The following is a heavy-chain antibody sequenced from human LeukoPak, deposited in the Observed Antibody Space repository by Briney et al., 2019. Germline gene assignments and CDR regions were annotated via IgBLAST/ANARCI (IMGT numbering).Heavy chain of an antibody. Sequence: SETLSLTCTVSGGSISSYYWSWIRQPAGKGLEWIGRIYTSGSTNYNPSLKSRVTMSVDTSKNRFSLKLSSVTAADTAVYYCARDIVVVPAAILEVYYYYMDVWGKGTTVTVSS. D-gene: IGHD2-2*02. CDR1: GGSISSYY. CDR3: ARDIVVVPAAILEVYYYYMDV. CDR2: IYTSGST. J-gene: IGHJ6*03. V-gene: IGHV4-4*07.